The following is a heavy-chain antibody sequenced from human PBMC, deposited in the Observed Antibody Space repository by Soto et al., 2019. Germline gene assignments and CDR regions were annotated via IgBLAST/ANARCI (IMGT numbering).Heavy chain of an antibody. D-gene: IGHD2-21*02. Sequence: PGGSLRLSCAASGFTFSSYSMNWVRQAPGKGLEWVSSISSSSSYIYYADSVKGRFTISRDNAKNSLYLQMNSLRAEDTAVYYCARALTVVTPGWFDPWGQGTLVTVYS. V-gene: IGHV3-21*01. CDR2: ISSSSSYI. CDR1: GFTFSSYS. J-gene: IGHJ5*02. CDR3: ARALTVVTPGWFDP.